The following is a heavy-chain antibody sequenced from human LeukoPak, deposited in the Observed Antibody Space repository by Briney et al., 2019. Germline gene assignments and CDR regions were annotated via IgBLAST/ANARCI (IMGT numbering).Heavy chain of an antibody. V-gene: IGHV1-8*01. CDR2: MNPNSGNT. D-gene: IGHD3-22*01. J-gene: IGHJ4*02. CDR3: ARGGGYYDRSAKYFIRPPEY. CDR1: GYTFTSYD. Sequence: ASVKVSCKASGYTFTSYDINWVRQATGQGLEWMGWMNPNSGNTGYAQKFQGRVTMTRNTSISTAYMELSSLRSEDTAVYYRARGGGYYDRSAKYFIRPPEYWGQGTLVTVSS.